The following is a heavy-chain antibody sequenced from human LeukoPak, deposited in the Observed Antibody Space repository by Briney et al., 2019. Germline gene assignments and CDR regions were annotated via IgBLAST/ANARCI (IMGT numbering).Heavy chain of an antibody. J-gene: IGHJ4*02. Sequence: GASVKVSCKASGYTFTTYAMHWVRQAPGQRLEWMGWINAGNGNTKYSQKFQARVTITRDTSASTAYMELSSLRSEDTAVYYCARDPIGSRWPYYFDPWGQGTLVTVSS. CDR3: ARDPIGSRWPYYFDP. D-gene: IGHD6-13*01. V-gene: IGHV1-3*01. CDR1: GYTFTTYA. CDR2: INAGNGNT.